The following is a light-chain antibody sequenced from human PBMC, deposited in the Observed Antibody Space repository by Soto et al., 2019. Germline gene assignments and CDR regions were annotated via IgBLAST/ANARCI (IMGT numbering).Light chain of an antibody. Sequence: EVVVRRSPATLSVSPEEGATLSCMASQGIGDTLAWYQKKHGQAPRLLIYDASTRATGIPARLSGSGYGTEFTITISSMESQDFEVYYCQQYYKWPLTFGGGTKVDIK. V-gene: IGKV3-15*01. CDR1: QGIGDT. CDR3: QQYYKWPLT. J-gene: IGKJ4*01. CDR2: DAS.